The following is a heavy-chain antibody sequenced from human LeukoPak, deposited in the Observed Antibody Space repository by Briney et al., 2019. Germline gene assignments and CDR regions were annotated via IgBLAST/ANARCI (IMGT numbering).Heavy chain of an antibody. CDR3: AKDWSTDWSNWFDS. Sequence: SGGSLRLSCAASGFTFSSYGMHWVRQAPGKGLEWVAFTRPDGSNKHYGDSVQGRFTISRDNSRNTLYLQMNSPRVEDTAMYYCAKDWSTDWSNWFDSWGPGSLVTVSS. D-gene: IGHD3-3*01. CDR2: TRPDGSNK. V-gene: IGHV3-30*02. CDR1: GFTFSSYG. J-gene: IGHJ5*01.